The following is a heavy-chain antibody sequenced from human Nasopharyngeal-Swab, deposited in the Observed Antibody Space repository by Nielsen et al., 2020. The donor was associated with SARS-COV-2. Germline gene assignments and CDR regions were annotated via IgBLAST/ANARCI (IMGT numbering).Heavy chain of an antibody. V-gene: IGHV3-30-3*01. CDR3: ARDVGYCSSTSCSNWFDP. CDR1: GFTFSSYA. D-gene: IGHD2-2*01. Sequence: GGSLRLSCAASGFTFSSYAMHWVRQAPGKGLERVAVISYDGSNKYYADSVKGRFTISRDNSKNTLYLQMNSLRAEDTAVYYCARDVGYCSSTSCSNWFDPWGQGTLVTVSS. CDR2: ISYDGSNK. J-gene: IGHJ5*02.